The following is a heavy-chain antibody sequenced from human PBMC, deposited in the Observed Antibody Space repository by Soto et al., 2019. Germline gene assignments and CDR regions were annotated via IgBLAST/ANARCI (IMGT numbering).Heavy chain of an antibody. V-gene: IGHV4-31*03. CDR1: GGSISSGGYY. Sequence: QVQLQESGPGLVKPSQTLSLTCTVSGGSISSGGYYWSWIRQHPGKGLEWIGYIYYSGSTYYNPSLTSRVTISVATSKNQFSLKLSSVTAADTAVYYCARDQGGTPYYDFWSGSPPGAFDIWGQGTMVTVSS. CDR3: ARDQGGTPYYDFWSGSPPGAFDI. D-gene: IGHD3-3*01. CDR2: IYYSGST. J-gene: IGHJ3*02.